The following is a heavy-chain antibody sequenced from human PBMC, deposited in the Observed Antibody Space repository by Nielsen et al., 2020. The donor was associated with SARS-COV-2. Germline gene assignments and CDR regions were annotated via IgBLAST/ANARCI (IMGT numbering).Heavy chain of an antibody. V-gene: IGHV4-59*08. D-gene: IGHD2-2*01. CDR3: ARLPAGTVSFDI. J-gene: IGHJ3*02. CDR1: GFSFGSHW. Sequence: GSLRLSCAGSGFSFGSHWMSWIRQPPGKRLEWIAYSDHSWRINYNPSLKSRATISADTSKDQISLKLTSVTAADTAVYYCARLPAGTVSFDIWGQGTMVTVS. CDR2: SDHSWRI.